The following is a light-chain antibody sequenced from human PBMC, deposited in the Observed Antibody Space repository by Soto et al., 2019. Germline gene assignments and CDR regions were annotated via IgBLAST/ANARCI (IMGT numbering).Light chain of an antibody. CDR3: LQDYNYPWT. Sequence: IQMTQSPSTLSASVGDIVTVTCRASQSISTWLAWYQQKPGKAPKLLIFDASSLQGGVPSRFSGSGSGTDFTLTISSLQPEDFATYYCLQDYNYPWTFGQGTKVDIK. CDR2: DAS. V-gene: IGKV1-6*01. J-gene: IGKJ1*01. CDR1: QSISTW.